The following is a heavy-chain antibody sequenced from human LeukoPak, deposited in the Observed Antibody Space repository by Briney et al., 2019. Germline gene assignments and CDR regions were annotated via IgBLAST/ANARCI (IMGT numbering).Heavy chain of an antibody. V-gene: IGHV1-58*02. Sequence: TSVKVSCKASGFTFTSSAMQWVRQARGQRLEWIGWIVVGSGNTNHAQKFQERVTITRDMSTSTAYMELSSLRSEDTAVYYCAAGSDWNDGAFDIWGQGTMVTVSS. D-gene: IGHD1-1*01. J-gene: IGHJ3*02. CDR1: GFTFTSSA. CDR3: AAGSDWNDGAFDI. CDR2: IVVGSGNT.